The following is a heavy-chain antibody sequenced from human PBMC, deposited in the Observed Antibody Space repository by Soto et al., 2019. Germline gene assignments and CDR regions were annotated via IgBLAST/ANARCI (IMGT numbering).Heavy chain of an antibody. J-gene: IGHJ4*02. V-gene: IGHV4-31*03. CDR3: ARDVNDSSGSQGFDY. Sequence: SETLSLTCTVIGDSVSSNNYYWSWIRPRPGKGLEWIGYIHYSGDSYDNPSLTSRITMSMDVSKNQFSLNLRSVTAADTAIYYCARDVNDSSGSQGFDYWGQGTLVTVSS. D-gene: IGHD3-22*01. CDR1: GDSVSSNNYY. CDR2: IHYSGDS.